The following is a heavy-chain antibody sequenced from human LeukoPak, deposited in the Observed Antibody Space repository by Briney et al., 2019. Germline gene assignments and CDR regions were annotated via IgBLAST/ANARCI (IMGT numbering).Heavy chain of an antibody. J-gene: IGHJ4*02. CDR2: ISAYNGNT. D-gene: IGHD3-22*01. Sequence: GASVKVSCKASGYTFTSYGISWVRQAPGQGLEWMGWISAYNGNTNYAQKLRGRVTMTTDTSTSTAYMELRSLRSDDTAVYYCARDSLGYYYDSSGYLDYWGQGTLVTVSS. CDR1: GYTFTSYG. V-gene: IGHV1-18*01. CDR3: ARDSLGYYYDSSGYLDY.